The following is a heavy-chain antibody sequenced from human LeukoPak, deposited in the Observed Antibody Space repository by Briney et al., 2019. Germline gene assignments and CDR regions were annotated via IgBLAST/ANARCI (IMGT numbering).Heavy chain of an antibody. Sequence: GRSLRLSCAASGFTFSSYAMHWVRQAPGKGLECVAVISYDGSNKYYADSVKGRFTISRDNSKNTLYLQMNSLRAEDTAVYYCARPPGRDGYSVRWYFDLWGRGTLVTVSS. CDR1: GFTFSSYA. J-gene: IGHJ2*01. CDR3: ARPPGRDGYSVRWYFDL. V-gene: IGHV3-30*01. D-gene: IGHD5-24*01. CDR2: ISYDGSNK.